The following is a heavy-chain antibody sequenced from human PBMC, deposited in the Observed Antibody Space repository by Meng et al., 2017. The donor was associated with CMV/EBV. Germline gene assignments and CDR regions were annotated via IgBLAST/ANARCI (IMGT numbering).Heavy chain of an antibody. V-gene: IGHV4-61*01. CDR2: IYYSGST. Sequence: GSLRLSCTVSGGSVSSGSYYWSWIRQPPGKGLEWIGCIYYSGSTNYNPSLKSRVTISVDTSKNQFSLKLSSVTAADTAVYYCARVEPGMATMQYYFDYWGQGTLVTVSS. CDR1: GGSVSSGSYY. J-gene: IGHJ4*02. CDR3: ARVEPGMATMQYYFDY. D-gene: IGHD5-24*01.